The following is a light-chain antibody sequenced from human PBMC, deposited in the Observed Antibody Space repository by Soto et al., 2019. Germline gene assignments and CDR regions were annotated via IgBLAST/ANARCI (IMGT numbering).Light chain of an antibody. CDR2: DVS. J-gene: IGLJ2*01. CDR1: SSDVGGYNY. V-gene: IGLV2-14*01. Sequence: QSVLTQPASVSGSPGQSITISCTGTSSDVGGYNYVSWYQQHPGKAPKLMIYDVSNRPSGVSNRFSGSKSGNTASLTISGLQAEDEADYYCISYTRGNTLYVVFGGGTKLTVL. CDR3: ISYTRGNTLYVV.